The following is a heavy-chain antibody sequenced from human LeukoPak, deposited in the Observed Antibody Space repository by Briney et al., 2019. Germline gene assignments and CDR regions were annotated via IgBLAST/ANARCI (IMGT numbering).Heavy chain of an antibody. V-gene: IGHV3-33*01. J-gene: IGHJ4*02. D-gene: IGHD3-22*01. CDR1: GFNFGIYG. CDR3: VRGYYAGRGHHFEY. Sequence: PGGSLRLSCTASGFNFGIYGMHWVRQAPGKGLEWVAVMWDDGTNEYYADSVKGRFTISRDNSKNTLYLQMNSLRAEDTAVYYCVRGYYAGRGHHFEYWGQGTLVTVSS. CDR2: MWDDGTNE.